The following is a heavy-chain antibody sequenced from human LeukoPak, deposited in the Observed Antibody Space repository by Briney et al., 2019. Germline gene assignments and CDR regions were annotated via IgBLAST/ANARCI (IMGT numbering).Heavy chain of an antibody. J-gene: IGHJ4*02. Sequence: PSETLSLTCAVYGGSFSGYYWSWIRQPPGKGLEWIGEINHSGSTNYNPSLKSRVTISVDTSKNQFSLKLSSVTAADTAVYYCARVGSSGPTDYWGQETLVTVSS. CDR2: INHSGST. D-gene: IGHD3-22*01. CDR3: ARVGSSGPTDY. V-gene: IGHV4-34*01. CDR1: GGSFSGYY.